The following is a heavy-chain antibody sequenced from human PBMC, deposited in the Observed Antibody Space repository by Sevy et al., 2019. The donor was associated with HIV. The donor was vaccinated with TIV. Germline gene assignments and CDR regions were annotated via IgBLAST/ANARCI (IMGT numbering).Heavy chain of an antibody. V-gene: IGHV3-30*09. Sequence: GGSLRLSCSASGFTFSSYALLWVRQAPGKGLEWVSLISYDGRNKYYSDSVKGRFAISRDESKTTLFLQTESLRTEDTAIYYCARVGVSYCTDDCYHRFDYWGRGTLVTVSS. CDR3: ARVGVSYCTDDCYHRFDY. CDR1: GFTFSSYA. J-gene: IGHJ4*02. CDR2: ISYDGRNK. D-gene: IGHD2-21*02.